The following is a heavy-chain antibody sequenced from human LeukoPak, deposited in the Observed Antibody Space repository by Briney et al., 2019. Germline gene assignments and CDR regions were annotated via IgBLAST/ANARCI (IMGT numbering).Heavy chain of an antibody. D-gene: IGHD3-22*01. V-gene: IGHV3-9*01. Sequence: QAGGSLRLSCAASGFTFDDYAMHWVRQAPGKGLEWVSGISWNSGTIAYADSAKGRFTISRDNAKNSLYLQMNSLRAEDTAVYYCARDLYRIVVVPHYFDYWGQGTLVTVSS. J-gene: IGHJ4*02. CDR3: ARDLYRIVVVPHYFDY. CDR1: GFTFDDYA. CDR2: ISWNSGTI.